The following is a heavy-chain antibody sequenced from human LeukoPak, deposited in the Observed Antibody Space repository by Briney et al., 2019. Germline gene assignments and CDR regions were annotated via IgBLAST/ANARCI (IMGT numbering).Heavy chain of an antibody. D-gene: IGHD1-26*01. CDR1: GYTFTGYY. V-gene: IGHV1-2*02. J-gene: IGHJ6*02. CDR2: INPNSGGT. Sequence: ASVTVSCKASGYTFTGYYMHWVRQAPGQGLEWMGWINPNSGGTNYAQKFQGRVTMTRDTSISTAYMELSRLRSDDTAVYYCARDLRSSGYYYYGMDVWGQGTTVTVSS. CDR3: ARDLRSSGYYYYGMDV.